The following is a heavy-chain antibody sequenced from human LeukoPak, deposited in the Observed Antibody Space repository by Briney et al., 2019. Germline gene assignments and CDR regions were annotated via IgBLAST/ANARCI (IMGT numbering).Heavy chain of an antibody. D-gene: IGHD6-13*01. J-gene: IGHJ3*02. CDR1: GGTFSSYA. V-gene: IGHV1-69*04. CDR2: IIPILGIA. CDR3: ARGYSSSWFSDAFDI. Sequence: SVKVSCKASGGTFSSYAISWLRQAPGQGLEWMGRIIPILGIANYAQKFQGRVTITADKSTSAAYMELSSLRSEDTAVYYCARGYSSSWFSDAFDIWGQGKMVTVSS.